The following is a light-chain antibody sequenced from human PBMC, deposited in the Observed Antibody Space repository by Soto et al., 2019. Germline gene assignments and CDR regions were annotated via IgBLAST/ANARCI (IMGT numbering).Light chain of an antibody. CDR1: QSINSRY. CDR3: HHYDNLPPNN. CDR2: GAS. V-gene: IGKV3-20*01. J-gene: IGKJ5*01. Sequence: EIVLTQSPGTLSLSPGERATLSCRASQSINSRYLAWYQQKPGQAPRLLIYGASSRATAIPDRFSGSGSGTDFTLTINRLEPEDFAVYYCHHYDNLPPNNFGQGTRLEIK.